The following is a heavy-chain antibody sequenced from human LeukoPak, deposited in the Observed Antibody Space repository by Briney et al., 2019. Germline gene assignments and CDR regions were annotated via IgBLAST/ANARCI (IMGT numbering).Heavy chain of an antibody. CDR1: GLTFSRYA. D-gene: IGHD5-18*01. Sequence: GGSPRLSCAVSGLTFSRYAMSWVRQAPGKGLEWVSAISESGSGTYYADSVKGRFTISRDNSKDTLSLQMNSLRAEDTAVYYCAKDIAQGYTFGSIEQDYWGQGTLVTVSS. V-gene: IGHV3-23*01. CDR3: AKDIAQGYTFGSIEQDY. CDR2: ISESGSGT. J-gene: IGHJ4*02.